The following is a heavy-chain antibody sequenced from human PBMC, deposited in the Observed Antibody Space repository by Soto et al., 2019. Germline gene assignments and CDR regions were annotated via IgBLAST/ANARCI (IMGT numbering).Heavy chain of an antibody. CDR2: ISYDGSNK. CDR1: GFTFSSYG. D-gene: IGHD3-22*01. CDR3: ANAYYYDSSGLPLAY. J-gene: IGHJ4*02. V-gene: IGHV3-30*18. Sequence: PGGSLRLSCAASGFTFSSYGMHWVRQAPGKGLEWVAVISYDGSNKYYADSVKGRFTISRDNSKNTLYLQMNSLRAEDTAVYYCANAYYYDSSGLPLAYWGQGTLVTVS.